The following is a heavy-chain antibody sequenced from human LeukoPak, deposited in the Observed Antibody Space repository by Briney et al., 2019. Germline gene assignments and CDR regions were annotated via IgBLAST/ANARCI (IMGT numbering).Heavy chain of an antibody. D-gene: IGHD3-3*01. V-gene: IGHV1-18*01. J-gene: IGHJ6*02. CDR1: GYTFTIYG. CDR2: ISAYNGNT. Sequence: ASVKVSFKASGYTFTIYGISWVRQAPGQGLEWMGWISAYNGNTNYAQKLQGRVTMTTDTSTSTAYMELRSLRSDDTAVYYCARVGLWSGYNYYYYGMDVWGQGTTVTVSS. CDR3: ARVGLWSGYNYYYYGMDV.